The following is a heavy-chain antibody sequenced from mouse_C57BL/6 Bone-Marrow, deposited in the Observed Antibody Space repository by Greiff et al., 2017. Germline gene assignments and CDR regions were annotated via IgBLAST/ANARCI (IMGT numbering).Heavy chain of an antibody. J-gene: IGHJ2*01. CDR1: GYTFTSYG. Sequence: VQVVESGAELARPGASVKLSCKASGYTFTSYGISWVKQRTGQGLEWIGEIYPRSGNTYYNEKFKGKATLTADKSSSTAYMELRSLTSEDSAVYFCARWAGNYVGDYWGQGTTLTVSS. V-gene: IGHV1-81*01. CDR3: ARWAGNYVGDY. CDR2: IYPRSGNT. D-gene: IGHD2-1*01.